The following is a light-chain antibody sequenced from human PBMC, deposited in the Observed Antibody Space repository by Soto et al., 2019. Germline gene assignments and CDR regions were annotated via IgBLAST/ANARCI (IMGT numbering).Light chain of an antibody. CDR2: GAS. CDR3: QHYGSSWT. V-gene: IGKV3-20*01. CDR1: QSVSSTY. Sequence: EIVLTQSPGTLSLSPGERATLSCRASQSVSSTYLAWYKQRPGQAPRLLIYGASSRATGIPDRFSGSGSGTDFTLTIRRLEPEDFAVYYCQHYGSSWTFGQGTKVDIK. J-gene: IGKJ1*01.